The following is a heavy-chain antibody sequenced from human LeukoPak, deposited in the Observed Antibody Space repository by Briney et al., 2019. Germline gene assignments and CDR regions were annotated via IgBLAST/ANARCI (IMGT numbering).Heavy chain of an antibody. Sequence: SETLSLTCSVSGGSIGSGSYYWSWIRQPAGKGLEWIGRIYTSGSTNYNPSLKSRVTISVDTSKNQFSLNLSSVTAADTAVYYCARGRGYAYGYYFDYCGQGTLVTVSS. J-gene: IGHJ4*02. CDR1: GGSIGSGSYY. CDR3: ARGRGYAYGYYFDY. V-gene: IGHV4-61*02. D-gene: IGHD5-18*01. CDR2: IYTSGST.